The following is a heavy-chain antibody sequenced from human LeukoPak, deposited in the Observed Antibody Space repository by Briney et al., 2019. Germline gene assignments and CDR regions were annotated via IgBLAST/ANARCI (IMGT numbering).Heavy chain of an antibody. CDR3: ARGGYCSSTSCYYFDY. CDR2: INSDGSST. J-gene: IGHJ4*02. D-gene: IGHD2-2*01. V-gene: IGHV3-74*01. Sequence: GGSLRPSCAASGFTFSSYWMHWVRQAPGKGLVWVSRINSDGSSTSYADSVKGRFTISRDNAKNTLYLQMNSLRAEDTAVYYCARGGYCSSTSCYYFDYWGQGTLVTVSS. CDR1: GFTFSSYW.